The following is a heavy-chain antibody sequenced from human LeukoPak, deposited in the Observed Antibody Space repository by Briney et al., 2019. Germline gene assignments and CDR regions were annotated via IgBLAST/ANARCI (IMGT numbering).Heavy chain of an antibody. D-gene: IGHD2-2*01. Sequence: SGGSLRLSCAASGFTFSSYSMSRVRQAPGKGLEWVSSISSSSSYIYYADSVKGRFTISRDNAKNSLYLQMNSLRAEDTAVYYCARSPRSSSDWFDPWGQGTLVTVSS. CDR2: ISSSSSYI. J-gene: IGHJ5*02. CDR1: GFTFSSYS. CDR3: ARSPRSSSDWFDP. V-gene: IGHV3-21*01.